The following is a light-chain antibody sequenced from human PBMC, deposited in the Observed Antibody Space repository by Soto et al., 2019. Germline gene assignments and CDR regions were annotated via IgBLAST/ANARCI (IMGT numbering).Light chain of an antibody. V-gene: IGLV1-40*01. J-gene: IGLJ1*01. CDR1: SSNIGAGYE. Sequence: QSVLTQPPSVSGAPGQRVPISCTGRSSNIGAGYEVHWYQQLPGTAPKLLIYGNSNRPSGVPDRFSGSKSGTSAALAITGLQAEDEADYYCQSYDSSLSALYVFGTGTKLTVL. CDR2: GNS. CDR3: QSYDSSLSALYV.